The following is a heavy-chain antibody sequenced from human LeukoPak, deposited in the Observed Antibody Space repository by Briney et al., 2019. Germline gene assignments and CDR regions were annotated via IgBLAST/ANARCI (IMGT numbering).Heavy chain of an antibody. J-gene: IGHJ3*02. D-gene: IGHD3-9*01. Sequence: GGSLRLSCAASGFTFSSYAMSWVRQAPGKGLEWVSAISGSGGSTYYADSVKGRFTISRDNSKNTLYLQMNSPRAEDTAVYYCAKHAVVGIITLRDAFDIWGQGTMVTVSS. CDR2: ISGSGGST. CDR3: AKHAVVGIITLRDAFDI. CDR1: GFTFSSYA. V-gene: IGHV3-23*01.